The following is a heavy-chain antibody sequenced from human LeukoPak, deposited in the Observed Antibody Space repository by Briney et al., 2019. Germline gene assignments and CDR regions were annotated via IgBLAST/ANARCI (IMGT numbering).Heavy chain of an antibody. D-gene: IGHD2-2*01. CDR3: ARGGGVPAATSPYYYYYMDV. V-gene: IGHV1-69*13. Sequence: SVKVSCKASGGTFSSYAISWVRQAPGQGLEWMGGIIPIFGTANYAQKFQGGVTITADESTSTAYMELSSLRSEDTAVYYCARGGGVPAATSPYYYYYMDVWGKGTTVTVSS. CDR2: IIPIFGTA. J-gene: IGHJ6*03. CDR1: GGTFSSYA.